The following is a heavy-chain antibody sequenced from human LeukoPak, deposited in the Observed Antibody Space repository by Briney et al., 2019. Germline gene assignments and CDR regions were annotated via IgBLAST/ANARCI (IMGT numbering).Heavy chain of an antibody. CDR3: VMAPPGD. D-gene: IGHD2-21*01. CDR2: INSGGDT. CDR1: GFSVSDKH. J-gene: IGHJ4*02. Sequence: GGSLRLSCAVSGFSVSDKHMAWVRQAPGKGLKWASVINSGGDTNYADSVKGRFTISRDISKNTVCLQMDNLSSDDTAVYYCVMAPPGDWGLGTLVTVSS. V-gene: IGHV3-53*01.